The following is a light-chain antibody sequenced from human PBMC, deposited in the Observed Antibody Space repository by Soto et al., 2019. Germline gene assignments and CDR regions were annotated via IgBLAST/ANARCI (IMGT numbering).Light chain of an antibody. CDR3: SSSTINNIL. J-gene: IGLJ2*01. V-gene: IGLV2-14*03. Sequence: QSALTQPASVSGSPGQSITISCTGTSNDVGEYKYVSWYQHHPGRAPKLLLFDVNNRPSGVSNRFSGSKSGNTASLTISGLQSEDEADYYCSSSTINNILFGGGTKLTVL. CDR1: SNDVGEYKY. CDR2: DVN.